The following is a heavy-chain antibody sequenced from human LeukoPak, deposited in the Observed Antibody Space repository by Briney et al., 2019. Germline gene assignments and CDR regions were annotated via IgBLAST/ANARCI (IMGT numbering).Heavy chain of an antibody. CDR1: GGSFSGYY. J-gene: IGHJ5*02. CDR2: INHSGST. D-gene: IGHD3-16*02. CDR3: ARTRYDYIWGSYRYTDQSPWVDNWFDP. V-gene: IGHV4-34*01. Sequence: SETLSLTCAVYGGSFSGYYWSWIRQPPGKGLEWIGEINHSGSTNYNPSLKSRVTISVDTSKNQFSLKLSSVTAADTAVYYCARTRYDYIWGSYRYTDQSPWVDNWFDPWGQGTLVTVSS.